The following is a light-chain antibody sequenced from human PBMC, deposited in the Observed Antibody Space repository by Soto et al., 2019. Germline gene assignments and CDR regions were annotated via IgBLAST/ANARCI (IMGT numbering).Light chain of an antibody. CDR2: GNS. V-gene: IGLV1-40*01. CDR1: SSNIGAGYD. CDR3: QSYDSSLSAFYV. J-gene: IGLJ1*01. Sequence: QSVLTQPPSVSGAPGQRVTISCTGSSSNIGAGYDVHWYQQLPGTAPKLLIYGNSNRPSGVPDRFSGSKSGTSASLAITGLQAEDEADYYGQSYDSSLSAFYVFGPGTKLTVL.